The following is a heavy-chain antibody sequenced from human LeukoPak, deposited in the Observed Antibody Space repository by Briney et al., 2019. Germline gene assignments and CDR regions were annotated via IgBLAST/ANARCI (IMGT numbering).Heavy chain of an antibody. Sequence: ASVKVSCKASGYTFTSYGISWVRQAPGQGLEWMGWISTYNGNTKYAQKVQDRVTMTTDTSTSTAYMELRSLRSDDTAVYYCARVPFDWLSRGVDYWGQGTLVTVSS. D-gene: IGHD3-9*01. J-gene: IGHJ4*02. CDR3: ARVPFDWLSRGVDY. CDR2: ISTYNGNT. CDR1: GYTFTSYG. V-gene: IGHV1-18*01.